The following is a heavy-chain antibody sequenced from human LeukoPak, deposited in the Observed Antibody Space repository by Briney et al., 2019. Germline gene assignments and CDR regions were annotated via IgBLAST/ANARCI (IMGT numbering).Heavy chain of an antibody. CDR3: ASSRKGYSPFDY. J-gene: IGHJ4*02. D-gene: IGHD2-21*01. CDR1: GGSFSGYY. V-gene: IGHV4-34*01. CDR2: INHSGST. Sequence: SETLSLTCAVYGGSFSGYYWSWIRQPPGKGLEWIGEINHSGSTNYNPSPKSRVTISVDTSENQFSLKLSTVTAADTAVYYCASSRKGYSPFDYWGQGTLVTVSS.